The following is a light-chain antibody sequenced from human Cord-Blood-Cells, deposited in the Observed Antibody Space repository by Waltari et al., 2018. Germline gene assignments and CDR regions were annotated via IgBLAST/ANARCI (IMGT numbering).Light chain of an antibody. CDR3: QQYGSSPYS. Sequence: IVLTQSPGTLSLSPGERATLSCRASQSVSRSYLAWYQQKPGQAPRLLIYWASNRATGNPEKFSCSWSGTNFTLTISRLEPEDFAVYYCQQYGSSPYSFGQGTKLEIK. J-gene: IGKJ2*03. CDR1: QSVSRSY. CDR2: WAS. V-gene: IGKV3-20*01.